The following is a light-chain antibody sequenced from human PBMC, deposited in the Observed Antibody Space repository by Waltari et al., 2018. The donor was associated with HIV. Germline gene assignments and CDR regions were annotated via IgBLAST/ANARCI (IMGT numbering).Light chain of an antibody. J-gene: IGKJ3*01. CDR2: EAS. CDR3: QQRSNWPPLVT. CDR1: QSVNSY. Sequence: VLTQSPATLSLSPGERATLSCRASQSVNSYLAWYQQKPGQAPRLLIDEASNRAARIPARFSGSGYGTDFTLTISSLEPEDFAVYYCQQRSNWPPLVTFGPGTTVN. V-gene: IGKV3-11*01.